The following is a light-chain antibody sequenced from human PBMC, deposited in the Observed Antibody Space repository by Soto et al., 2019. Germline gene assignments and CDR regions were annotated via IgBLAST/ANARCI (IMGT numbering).Light chain of an antibody. CDR3: SSYTSSNTYV. CDR2: EVT. J-gene: IGLJ1*01. Sequence: QSVLTQPASVSGSPGQSITISCTGTSSDVGGYNYVSWYQQHPAKAPKLMIYEVTNRPSGISDRFSGSKSGNTASLTISGLQAEDEADYYCSSYTSSNTYVFGTGTKLTVL. V-gene: IGLV2-14*01. CDR1: SSDVGGYNY.